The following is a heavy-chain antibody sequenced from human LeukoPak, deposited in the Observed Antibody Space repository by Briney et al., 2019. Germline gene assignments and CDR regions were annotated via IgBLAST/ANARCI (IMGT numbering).Heavy chain of an antibody. CDR1: GGSVNSATYY. D-gene: IGHD4-17*01. V-gene: IGHV4-39*01. CDR3: ARHDYGDYISIFDY. J-gene: IGHJ4*02. Sequence: PSETLSLTCTVSGGSVNSATYYWGWIRQPPGKGLEWIGSIYYSGSTYYNPSLKSRVTISVDTSKNQFSLKLSSVTAADTAVYYCARHDYGDYISIFDYWGQGTLVTVSS. CDR2: IYYSGST.